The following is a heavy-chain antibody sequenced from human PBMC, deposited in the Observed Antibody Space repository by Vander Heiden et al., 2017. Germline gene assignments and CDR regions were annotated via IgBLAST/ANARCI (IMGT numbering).Heavy chain of an antibody. D-gene: IGHD2-15*01. CDR2: IKSKNDGGTR. CDR3: TTLLTGRGYVGSS. J-gene: IGHJ5*02. CDR1: GFTFSNAW. Sequence: EVQLVESGGGLVKPGGSLRLSCVASGFTFSNAWLNWVPQAREKGLEWVGRIKSKNDGGTRDDAAPVKGRFAISRDDKKNTLYLKMNSLKTEDTAVYYCTTLLTGRGYVGSSWCQGTLVTLAS. V-gene: IGHV3-15*07.